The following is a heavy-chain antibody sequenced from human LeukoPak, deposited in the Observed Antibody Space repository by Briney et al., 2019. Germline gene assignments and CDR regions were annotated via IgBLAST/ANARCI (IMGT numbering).Heavy chain of an antibody. CDR1: GYTFITSS. J-gene: IGHJ4*02. CDR3: VGGSLGY. CDR2: ITVASGNT. Sequence: ASVKVSCKTLGYTFITSSIYWVRQAPGQRLEWLGWITVASGNTRYSESLQGRVTLARDTSANTAYMELHNLKFEDTAVYYCVGGSLGYWGQGTLVTVSP. V-gene: IGHV1-3*01.